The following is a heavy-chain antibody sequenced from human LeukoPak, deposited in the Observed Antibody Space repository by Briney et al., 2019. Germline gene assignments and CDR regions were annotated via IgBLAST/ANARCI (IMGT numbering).Heavy chain of an antibody. CDR2: ISSSSSYI. V-gene: IGHV3-21*01. CDR3: ARLAGGGR. J-gene: IGHJ4*02. Sequence: GGTLRLSCAASGFTFSSYSMNWVRQAPGKGLEGGSSISSSSSYIYYADSVKGRFTISRDNAKNSLYLQMNSLRAEDTAVYYFARLAGGGRWVQGALVTVCS. CDR1: GFTFSSYS. D-gene: IGHD2-15*01.